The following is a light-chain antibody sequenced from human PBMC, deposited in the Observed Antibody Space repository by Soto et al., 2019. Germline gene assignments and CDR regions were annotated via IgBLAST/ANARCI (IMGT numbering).Light chain of an antibody. J-gene: IGKJ4*01. CDR1: QSVAYN. Sequence: EILMTQSPVTLSVSPGESATLSCRASQSVAYNLAWYQQKPGQAPRLLIYGASTRATDIPARFSGSGFGTEFTLTINSLQSEDVALYYCQQYYYTPLTFGGGTKVEIK. V-gene: IGKV3-15*01. CDR2: GAS. CDR3: QQYYYTPLT.